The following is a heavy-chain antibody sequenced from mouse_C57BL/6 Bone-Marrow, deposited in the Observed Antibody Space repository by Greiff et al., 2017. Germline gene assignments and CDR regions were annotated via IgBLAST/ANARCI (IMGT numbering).Heavy chain of an antibody. D-gene: IGHD1-1*01. V-gene: IGHV10-3*01. Sequence: EVKLVESGGGLVQPKGSLKLSCAASGFTFNTYAMHWVRQAPGKGLEWVARIRSKSSNYATYYADSVKDRFTISRDDSQSMLYLHMNNLKTEDTAMYCCVREGYGSSYGAEYFDVWGTGTTVTVSS. CDR3: VREGYGSSYGAEYFDV. J-gene: IGHJ1*03. CDR2: IRSKSSNYAT. CDR1: GFTFNTYA.